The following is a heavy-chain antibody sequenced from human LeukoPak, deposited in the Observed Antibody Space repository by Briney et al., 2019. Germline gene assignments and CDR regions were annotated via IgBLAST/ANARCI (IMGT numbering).Heavy chain of an antibody. D-gene: IGHD6-13*01. CDR2: INPSGGTT. Sequence: ASVKVSCKASGYTFTRYPMHWVRQAPGQGLEWMAIINPSGGTTRYAQRFQGRVTMTRDTSTSTVSMELNSLRSEDTAIYYCVRDNSRWPFDIWGQGTMVTVSS. CDR1: GYTFTRYP. J-gene: IGHJ3*02. CDR3: VRDNSRWPFDI. V-gene: IGHV1-46*01.